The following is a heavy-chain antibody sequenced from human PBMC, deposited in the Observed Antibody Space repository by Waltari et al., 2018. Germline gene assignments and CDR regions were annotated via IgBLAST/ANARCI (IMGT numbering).Heavy chain of an antibody. CDR3: ARAGEFRSYYYAMDV. Sequence: EVQFVASGGGLAQSGGSLRLSFATSGLTFSFFALHWVRQAPGKGLEWLSYISVGSATIYYADSVKGRFSISRDDARNSLFLEINSLRAEDSAVYYCARAGEFRSYYYAMDVWGQGTAVSVSS. V-gene: IGHV3-48*03. J-gene: IGHJ6*02. CDR2: ISVGSATI. D-gene: IGHD3-10*01. CDR1: GLTFSFFA.